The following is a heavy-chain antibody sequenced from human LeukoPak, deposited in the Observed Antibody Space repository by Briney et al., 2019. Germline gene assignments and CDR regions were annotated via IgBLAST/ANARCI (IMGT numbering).Heavy chain of an antibody. V-gene: IGHV1-2*02. CDR2: INPNSGGT. CDR1: GYTFTGYY. D-gene: IGHD3-10*01. Sequence: ASVKVSCKASGYTFTGYYMHWVRQPPGQGLEWMGWINPNSGGTNYAQKFQGRVTMTRDTSISTAYMELSRLRSDDTAVYYCARGGTYGSGSYYKRIYNWFDPWGQGTLVTVSS. J-gene: IGHJ5*02. CDR3: ARGGTYGSGSYYKRIYNWFDP.